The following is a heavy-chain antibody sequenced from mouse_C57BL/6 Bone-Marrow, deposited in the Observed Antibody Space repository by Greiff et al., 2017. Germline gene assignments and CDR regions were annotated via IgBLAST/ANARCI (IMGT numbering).Heavy chain of an antibody. D-gene: IGHD2-3*01. CDR3: TRLGRTSPFPMVTTAWCAY. V-gene: IGHV1-15*01. CDR2: IDPETGGT. J-gene: IGHJ3*01. Sequence: QVQLQQSGAELVRPGASVTLSCKASGYTFTDYEMHWVKQTPVHGLEWIGAIDPETGGTAYNQKFKGKAILTADKSSSTAYMELRSLTSEDSAVYYCTRLGRTSPFPMVTTAWCAYWGQGTLVTVSA. CDR1: GYTFTDYE.